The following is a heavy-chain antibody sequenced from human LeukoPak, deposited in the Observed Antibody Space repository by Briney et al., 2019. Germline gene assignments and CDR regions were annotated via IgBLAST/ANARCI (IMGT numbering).Heavy chain of an antibody. D-gene: IGHD2-2*02. V-gene: IGHV3-23*01. CDR3: AKASGYCSSTSCYRGPYYFDY. J-gene: IGHJ4*02. Sequence: PGGSLRLSCAASGFTFNNYALTWVRQTPGKGLECVSAISGDGVSPYYVDSVRGRFTISRDNSKNTLYLQMNSLRAEDTAVYYCAKASGYCSSTSCYRGPYYFDYWGQGTLVTVSS. CDR2: ISGDGVSP. CDR1: GFTFNNYA.